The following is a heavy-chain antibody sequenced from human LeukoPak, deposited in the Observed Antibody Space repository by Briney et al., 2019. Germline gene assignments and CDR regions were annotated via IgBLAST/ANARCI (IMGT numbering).Heavy chain of an antibody. J-gene: IGHJ5*02. D-gene: IGHD4-17*01. CDR1: GGSISSYY. CDR3: ARDRLGENGDGGNWFDP. V-gene: IGHV4-59*01. Sequence: SETLSLTCTVSGGSISSYYWSWIRQPPGKGLEWIGYIYYSGSTNYNLSLKSRVTMSVDTSKNQFSLKLSSVTAADTAVYYCARDRLGENGDGGNWFDPWGQGTLVTVSS. CDR2: IYYSGST.